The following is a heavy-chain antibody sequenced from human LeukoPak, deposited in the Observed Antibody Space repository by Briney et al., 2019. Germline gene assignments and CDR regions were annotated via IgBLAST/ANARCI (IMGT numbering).Heavy chain of an antibody. CDR1: GFTFSSYG. J-gene: IGHJ3*02. CDR2: ISYDGSNK. D-gene: IGHD3-10*01. Sequence: GRSLRLSCAASGFTFSSYGMHWVRQAPGKGLEWVAVISYDGSNKYYADSVKGRFTISRDNSKNTLYLQMNSLRAEDTAVYYCAKDGDYGSGSYYILPGAFDIWGQGTMVTVSS. V-gene: IGHV3-30*18. CDR3: AKDGDYGSGSYYILPGAFDI.